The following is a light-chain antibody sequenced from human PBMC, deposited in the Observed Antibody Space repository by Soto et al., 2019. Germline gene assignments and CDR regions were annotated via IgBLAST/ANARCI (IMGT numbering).Light chain of an antibody. CDR2: NVY. J-gene: IGLJ1*01. Sequence: QSVLTQPASVSGSPGQSITISCTGTSSDVGGYNSVSWYQHHPGKAPKLMIYNVYNRPSGVFHRFSGSKSSSTASLTISGLQAEDEADYYCSSYTYSSTYLFGTGTKVTVL. V-gene: IGLV2-14*03. CDR3: SSYTYSSTYL. CDR1: SSDVGGYNS.